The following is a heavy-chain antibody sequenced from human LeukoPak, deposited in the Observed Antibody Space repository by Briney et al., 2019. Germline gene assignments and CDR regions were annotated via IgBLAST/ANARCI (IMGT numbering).Heavy chain of an antibody. Sequence: GGSLRLSCAASGFTFDDYGLSWVRQAPGKGLEWVSAISGSGGSTYYADSVKGRLTISRDNSKNTLYLQMNSLRAEDTAVYYCAKDREMDCSSTSCNPLDYWGQGTLVTVSS. CDR3: AKDREMDCSSTSCNPLDY. V-gene: IGHV3-23*01. CDR2: ISGSGGST. CDR1: GFTFDDYG. D-gene: IGHD2-2*01. J-gene: IGHJ4*02.